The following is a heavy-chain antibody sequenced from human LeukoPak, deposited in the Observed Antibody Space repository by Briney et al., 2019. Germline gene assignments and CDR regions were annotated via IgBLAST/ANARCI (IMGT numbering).Heavy chain of an antibody. D-gene: IGHD2-15*01. Sequence: ASETLSLTCTLSGGSISTYYWSWIRQPPGKGLEWIGYIYHSGSTNYNPSHKSRVTISVDTSKNQFSLKLSSVTAADTAVYYCARDIVVVVAATATYYYYGMDVWGQGTTVTVSS. J-gene: IGHJ6*02. CDR2: IYHSGST. CDR1: GGSISTYY. CDR3: ARDIVVVVAATATYYYYGMDV. V-gene: IGHV4-59*01.